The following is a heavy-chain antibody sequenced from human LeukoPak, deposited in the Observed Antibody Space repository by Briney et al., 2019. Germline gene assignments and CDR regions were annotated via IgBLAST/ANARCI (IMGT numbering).Heavy chain of an antibody. CDR1: GYSFTSYW. CDR3: ARRPGYCSSTSCYQDAFDI. Sequence: GESLKISYKGSGYSFTSYWIGWVRQMPGKGLEWMGIIYPGDSDTRYSPSFQGQVTISADKSISTAYLQWSSLKASDTAMYYCARRPGYCSSTSCYQDAFDIWGQGTMVTVSS. V-gene: IGHV5-51*01. J-gene: IGHJ3*02. CDR2: IYPGDSDT. D-gene: IGHD2-2*01.